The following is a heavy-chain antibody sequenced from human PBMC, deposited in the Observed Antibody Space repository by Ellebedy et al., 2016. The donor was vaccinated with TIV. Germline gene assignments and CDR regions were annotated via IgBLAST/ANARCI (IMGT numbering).Heavy chain of an antibody. CDR3: ARRDGTYWYFDL. V-gene: IGHV5-51*01. CDR2: IFLGDSDT. J-gene: IGHJ2*01. Sequence: KVSCKGSGYSFTNSWIGWVRQMPGQGLEYMGLIFLGDSDTRYSPSFQGQVTISADKSINTAYLQWSSLKASDTAMYYCARRDGTYWYFDLWGRGTLVTVSS. CDR1: GYSFTNSW.